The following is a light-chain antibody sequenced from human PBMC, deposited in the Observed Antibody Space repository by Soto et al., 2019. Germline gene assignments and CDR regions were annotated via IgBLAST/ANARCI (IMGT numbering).Light chain of an antibody. V-gene: IGLV2-14*01. CDR1: SSDVGGYNY. J-gene: IGLJ1*01. Sequence: QSVLTQPASVSWSPGQSITISCTGTSSDVGGYNYVSRYQQHPGKAPKLMIYDVSNRPSGVSNRFSGSKSGNTASLTISGLQAEDEADYYCSSYTSSSTLYVFGTGTKVTVL. CDR3: SSYTSSSTLYV. CDR2: DVS.